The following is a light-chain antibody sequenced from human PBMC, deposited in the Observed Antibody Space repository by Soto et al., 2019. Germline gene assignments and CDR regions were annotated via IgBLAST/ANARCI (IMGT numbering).Light chain of an antibody. CDR3: SSFAGINNLL. Sequence: QSVLTQPSSASGSPGQSVTISCTGTSSDVGAYDYVSWYQQHPGKAPKLMIYEVSQRPSGVPDRFSGSKSGNTASLTISGLQAEDEGDYYCSSFAGINNLLFGGGTKLTVL. V-gene: IGLV2-8*01. J-gene: IGLJ2*01. CDR1: SSDVGAYDY. CDR2: EVS.